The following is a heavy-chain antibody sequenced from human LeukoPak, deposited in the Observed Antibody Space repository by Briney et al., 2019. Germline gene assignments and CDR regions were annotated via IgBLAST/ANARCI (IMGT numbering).Heavy chain of an antibody. CDR2: ISAYNGNT. V-gene: IGHV1-18*01. CDR1: GYTFTSYG. J-gene: IGHJ4*02. D-gene: IGHD6-19*01. CDR3: ARRATGYSSGWYPREADY. Sequence: ASVKVSCKASGYTFTSYGISWVRQAPGQGLEWMGWISAYNGNTNYAQKLQGRVTMTTDTSTSTAYMELRSLRPDDTAVYYCARRATGYSSGWYPREADYWGQGTLVTVSS.